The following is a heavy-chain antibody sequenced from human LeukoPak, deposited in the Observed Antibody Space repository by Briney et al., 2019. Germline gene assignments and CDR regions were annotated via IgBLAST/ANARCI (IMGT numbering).Heavy chain of an antibody. V-gene: IGHV3-48*04. CDR3: ARESPPRGWRAAAQLGY. CDR2: ISSSGSTI. J-gene: IGHJ4*02. D-gene: IGHD6-25*01. CDR1: GFTFSTYT. Sequence: GGSLRLSCAASGFTFSTYTMNWVRQAPGEGLECVSYISSSGSTIYYADSVKGRFTISRDNAKNSLYLQVNSLRAEDTAVYYCARESPPRGWRAAAQLGYWGQGTLVTVSS.